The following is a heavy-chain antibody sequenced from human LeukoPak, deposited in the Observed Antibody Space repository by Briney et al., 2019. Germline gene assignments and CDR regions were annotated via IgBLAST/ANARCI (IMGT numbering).Heavy chain of an antibody. J-gene: IGHJ5*02. CDR3: ATGENYYGSGSYYT. Sequence: ASVKVSCKVSGYTLTELSMHWVRQAPGKGLEWMGGFDPEDGETIYAQKFQGRVTMTEDTSTDTAYMELSSLRSEDTAVYYCATGENYYGSGSYYTWGQGTLVTVSS. CDR1: GYTLTELS. CDR2: FDPEDGET. D-gene: IGHD3-10*01. V-gene: IGHV1-24*01.